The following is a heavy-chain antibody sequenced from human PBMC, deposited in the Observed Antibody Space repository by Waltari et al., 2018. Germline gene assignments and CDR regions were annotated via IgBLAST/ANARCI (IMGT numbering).Heavy chain of an antibody. D-gene: IGHD1-26*01. CDR2: INRDGSEK. V-gene: IGHV3-7*01. Sequence: EVQLVESGGGLVQPGGSLRLSCAASGFTFSLYWMSWVRQAPGKGLGGVANINRDGSEKYYVDSVKGRFTISRDNAKNSLYLQMNSLRADDTAVYYCARYSGNYGGFDYWGQETLVTVSS. CDR3: ARYSGNYGGFDY. J-gene: IGHJ4*02. CDR1: GFTFSLYW.